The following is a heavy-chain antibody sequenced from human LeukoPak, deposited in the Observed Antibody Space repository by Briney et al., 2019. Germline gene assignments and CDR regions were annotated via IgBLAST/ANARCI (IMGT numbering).Heavy chain of an antibody. D-gene: IGHD6-13*01. J-gene: IGHJ6*03. CDR2: ISGSGGST. V-gene: IGHV3-23*01. CDR1: GFTFSSHA. CDR3: AKEGYSSSWDYYYYYYMDV. Sequence: GGSLRLSCAASGFTFSSHAMSWFHQAPGKGLEWVSAISGSGGSTYYADSVKGRFTISRDNSKNTLYLQMNSLRAEDTAVYYCAKEGYSSSWDYYYYYYMDVWGKGTTVTVSS.